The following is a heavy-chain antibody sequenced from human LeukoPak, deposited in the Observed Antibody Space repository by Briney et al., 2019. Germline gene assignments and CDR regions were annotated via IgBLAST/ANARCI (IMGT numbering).Heavy chain of an antibody. V-gene: IGHV3-48*03. CDR2: ISSNGSTI. CDR3: ASVGRVLWFVNVNY. D-gene: IGHD3-10*01. CDR1: GFTFSSYE. Sequence: PGGSLRLSCAASGFTFSSYEMNWVRQAPGKGLEWVSFISSNGSTIYYADSVKGRFTISRDNSKNTLYLQMNSLRAEDTAVYYCASVGRVLWFVNVNYWGQGTLVTVSS. J-gene: IGHJ4*02.